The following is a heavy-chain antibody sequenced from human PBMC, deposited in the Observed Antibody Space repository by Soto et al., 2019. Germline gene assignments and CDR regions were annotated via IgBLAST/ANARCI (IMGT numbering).Heavy chain of an antibody. CDR1: GGTFSSYA. CDR2: IIPIFGTA. J-gene: IGHJ4*02. Sequence: QVQLVQSGAEVKKPGSSVKVSCKASGGTFSSYAISWVRQAHGQGLEWMGGIIPIFGTANYAQKFQGRVTITADESTSTAFMELSSLRSEDTAVYYCARTVLWFGDLAYFDYWGQGTLVTVSS. V-gene: IGHV1-69*12. CDR3: ARTVLWFGDLAYFDY. D-gene: IGHD3-10*01.